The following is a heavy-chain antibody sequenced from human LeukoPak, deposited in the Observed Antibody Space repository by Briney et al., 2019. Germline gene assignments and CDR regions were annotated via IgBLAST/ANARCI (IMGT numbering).Heavy chain of an antibody. Sequence: PSETLSLTCAVYGGSFSGYYWGWIRQPPGKGLEWIGSIYYSGSTYYNPSLKSRVTISVDTSKNQFSLKLSSVTAADTAVYYCARSPIAVAGPGDAFDIWGQGTMVTVSS. D-gene: IGHD6-19*01. CDR1: GGSFSGYY. V-gene: IGHV4-39*01. J-gene: IGHJ3*02. CDR2: IYYSGST. CDR3: ARSPIAVAGPGDAFDI.